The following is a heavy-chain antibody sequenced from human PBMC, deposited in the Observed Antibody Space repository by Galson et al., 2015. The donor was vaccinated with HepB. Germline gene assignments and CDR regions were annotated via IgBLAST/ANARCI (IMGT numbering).Heavy chain of an antibody. CDR1: GFTFSSYA. Sequence: SLRLSCAASGFTFSSYAMHWVRQAPGKGLEWVALISYDGSNKYYADSVQGRFSISRDHSKNTLYLEMNSLIPEDTAVYYCAKDSHGYCSSNSCRVEIDSWGQGTLVTVSS. CDR3: AKDSHGYCSSNSCRVEIDS. CDR2: ISYDGSNK. J-gene: IGHJ4*02. D-gene: IGHD2-2*03. V-gene: IGHV3-30-3*01.